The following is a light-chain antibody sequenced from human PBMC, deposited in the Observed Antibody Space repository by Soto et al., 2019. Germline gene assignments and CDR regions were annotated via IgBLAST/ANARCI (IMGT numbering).Light chain of an antibody. CDR2: DAS. V-gene: IGKV3-11*01. CDR3: QQRSSWWT. Sequence: EILLTQSPATLSLSPGERATLSCRASQSVSSYFAWYQQKAGQAPRLLIYDASNRATGIPARFSGSGSGTDFTLTISSLEPEDFAVYYCQQRSSWWTFGQGTKVDIK. CDR1: QSVSSY. J-gene: IGKJ1*01.